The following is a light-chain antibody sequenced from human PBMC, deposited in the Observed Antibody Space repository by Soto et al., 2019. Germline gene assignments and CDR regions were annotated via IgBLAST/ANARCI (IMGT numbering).Light chain of an antibody. V-gene: IGLV1-51*01. CDR3: GSWDSSLSAVI. J-gene: IGLJ2*01. CDR2: DNY. Sequence: QSVLTQPPSVSAAPGQRVTISCSGGSSNIGNNYVSWYQQLPGTAPKLLIYDNYKRPSGIPDRFSGSKTGTSATLGITGLQTGDEADYFCGSWDSSLSAVIFGGGTQLTVL. CDR1: SSNIGNNY.